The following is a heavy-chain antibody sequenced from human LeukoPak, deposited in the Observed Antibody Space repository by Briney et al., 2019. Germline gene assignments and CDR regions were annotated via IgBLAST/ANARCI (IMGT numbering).Heavy chain of an antibody. J-gene: IGHJ4*02. D-gene: IGHD6-6*01. Sequence: GGSLRLSCAASGFTFSSYWMHWVRQAPGKGLVWVSRIISVGSSTSYADSVKGRFTISRDNAKSSLYLQMNSRTAEDTAVYYCARESFAARWDWGQGTLVTVSS. CDR2: IISVGSST. V-gene: IGHV3-74*01. CDR1: GFTFSSYW. CDR3: ARESFAARWD.